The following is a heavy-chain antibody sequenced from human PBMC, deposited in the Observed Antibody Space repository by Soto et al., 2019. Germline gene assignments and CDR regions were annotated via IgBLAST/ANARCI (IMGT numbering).Heavy chain of an antibody. D-gene: IGHD2-15*01. V-gene: IGHV3-30*18. CDR2: ISNDGSDK. CDR1: GFTFGNYG. Sequence: ESGGGVVQPGRSLKPSCEASGFTFGNYGMNWVRQAPGKGLEWVPVISNDGSDKLYADSVKGRFAISRDKSKNTLNLQMNSLRAEDTAVYYCAKDLGGFCSGGTCYPNDYWGQGTLVTVSS. CDR3: AKDLGGFCSGGTCYPNDY. J-gene: IGHJ4*02.